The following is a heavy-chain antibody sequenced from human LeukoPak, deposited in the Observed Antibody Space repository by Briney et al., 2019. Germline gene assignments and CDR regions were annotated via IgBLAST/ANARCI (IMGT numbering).Heavy chain of an antibody. CDR3: ARYHIAVAGEAGYYYYGMDV. D-gene: IGHD6-19*01. CDR2: INPSGGST. J-gene: IGHJ6*02. Sequence: ASVKVSCKASGYTFTSYYMHWVRQAPGQGLEWMGIINPSGGSTSYAQKLQGRVTMTTDTSTSTAYMELRSLRSDDTAVYYCARYHIAVAGEAGYYYYGMDVWGQGTTVTVSS. CDR1: GYTFTSYY. V-gene: IGHV1-46*01.